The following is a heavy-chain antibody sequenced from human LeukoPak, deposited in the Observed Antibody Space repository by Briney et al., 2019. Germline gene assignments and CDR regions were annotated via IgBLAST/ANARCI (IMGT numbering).Heavy chain of an antibody. CDR3: AIEYSSSPHAFDI. J-gene: IGHJ3*02. D-gene: IGHD6-6*01. CDR1: GASISSYY. V-gene: IGHV4-59*12. Sequence: SETLSLTCTVSGASISSYYWSWIRQPPGKGLEWIGYIYYYGRTNYNPSLKSRVTISVDTSKNQFSLKLSSVTAADTAVYYCAIEYSSSPHAFDIWGQGTMVTVSS. CDR2: IYYYGRT.